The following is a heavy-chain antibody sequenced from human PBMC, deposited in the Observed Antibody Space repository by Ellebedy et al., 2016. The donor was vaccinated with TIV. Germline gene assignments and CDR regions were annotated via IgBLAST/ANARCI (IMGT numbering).Heavy chain of an antibody. CDR3: ARIPLAYCGGDCYSSRGENYYYGMDV. J-gene: IGHJ6*02. CDR2: IDWDDDK. CDR1: GFSLSTSGMC. V-gene: IGHV2-70*11. Sequence: SGPTLVXPTQTLTLTCTFSGFSLSTSGMCVSWIRQPPGKALEWLARIDWDDDKYYSTSLKTRLTISKDTSKNQVVLTMTNMDPVDTATYYCARIPLAYCGGDCYSSRGENYYYGMDVWGQGTTVTVSS. D-gene: IGHD2-21*02.